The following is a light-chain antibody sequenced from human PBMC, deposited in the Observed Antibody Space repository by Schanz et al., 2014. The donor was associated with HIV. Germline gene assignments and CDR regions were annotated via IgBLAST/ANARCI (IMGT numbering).Light chain of an antibody. Sequence: EIVLTQSPATLSLSPGERATLSCRASQGVSSYLAWYQQKPGQAPRLLIFGASNRATGIPDRFSGGVSGTDFTLTISRVEPEDYAVYYCQQYGSSPWTFGQGTRVDVK. J-gene: IGKJ1*01. CDR1: QGVSSY. V-gene: IGKV3-20*01. CDR3: QQYGSSPWT. CDR2: GAS.